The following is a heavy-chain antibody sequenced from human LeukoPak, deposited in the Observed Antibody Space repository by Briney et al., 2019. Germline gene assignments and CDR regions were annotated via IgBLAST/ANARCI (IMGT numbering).Heavy chain of an antibody. CDR2: ISSSSSYI. Sequence: GGSLRLSCAASRFTFSSYSMNWVRQAPGKGLEWVSSISSSSSYIYYADSVKGRFTISRDNAKNSLYLQMNSLRAEDTAVYYCARDRYYDFWSGPNYYYYYMDVWGKGTTVTVSS. J-gene: IGHJ6*03. V-gene: IGHV3-21*01. D-gene: IGHD3-3*01. CDR3: ARDRYYDFWSGPNYYYYYMDV. CDR1: RFTFSSYS.